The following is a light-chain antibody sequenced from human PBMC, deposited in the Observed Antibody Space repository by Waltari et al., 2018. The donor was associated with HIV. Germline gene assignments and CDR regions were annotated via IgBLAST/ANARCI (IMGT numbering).Light chain of an antibody. J-gene: IGLJ3*02. V-gene: IGLV3-1*01. CDR2: QDD. Sequence: SYDVTLPPSVSVPPGLTGSMSCSGDKLGDKYVCWLQQKPGQPPVLVIYQDDQRPSKIPDRFSGSNSGNTATLTITGTQAMDEADYYCQTWDSSTVVFGGGTRLSVL. CDR3: QTWDSSTVV. CDR1: KLGDKY.